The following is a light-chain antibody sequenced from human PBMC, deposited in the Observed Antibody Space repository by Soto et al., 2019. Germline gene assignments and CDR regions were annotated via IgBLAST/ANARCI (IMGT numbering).Light chain of an antibody. Sequence: IQLTQPPLPVASPLEPKSPTLFRPSRGITACFAGYKQKPGTAPKLLIYAASTLQSGVPSRFSGSGSGADFTLSISSLQPEDFATYYCQPANGFPLTFGGGTKVEIK. CDR2: AAS. V-gene: IGKV1-12*01. J-gene: IGKJ4*01. CDR1: RGITAC. CDR3: QPANGFPLT.